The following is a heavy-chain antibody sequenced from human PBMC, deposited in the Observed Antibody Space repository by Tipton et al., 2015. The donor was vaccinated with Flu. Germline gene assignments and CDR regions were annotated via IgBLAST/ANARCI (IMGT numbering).Heavy chain of an antibody. CDR2: IYTSGGT. CDR1: GVSVSSSNYF. D-gene: IGHD3-10*01. Sequence: TLSLTCSVSGVSVSSSNYFWGWIRQPAGKGLEWIGRIYTSGGTNYNPSLKSRVTMSVDMSKNQFSLELNSVTAADTAVYFCARCKSESYCHCLDSWGKGTLVTVSS. CDR3: ARCKSESYCHCLDS. V-gene: IGHV4-61*02. J-gene: IGHJ4*02.